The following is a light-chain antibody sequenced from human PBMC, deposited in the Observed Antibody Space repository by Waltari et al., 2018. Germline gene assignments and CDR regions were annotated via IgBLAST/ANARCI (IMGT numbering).Light chain of an antibody. Sequence: IQMTQSPSSLSASVGDRVTITCRARQSISSYLNWYQQKPGKAPKLLIYAASSLQSGVPSRFSGSGSGTDFTLTISSLQPEDCATYYCQQSYSTPYTFGQGTKLEI. CDR2: AAS. CDR3: QQSYSTPYT. J-gene: IGKJ2*01. V-gene: IGKV1-39*01. CDR1: QSISSY.